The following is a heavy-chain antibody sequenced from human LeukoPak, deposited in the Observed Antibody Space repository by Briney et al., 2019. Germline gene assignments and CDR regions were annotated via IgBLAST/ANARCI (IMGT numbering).Heavy chain of an antibody. Sequence: GGSLRLSCAASGFTFSNYWMSWVRQAPGKGLEWVANIKQDGSEKYYVDSVKGRFTISGDNAKNSLYLQVNSLRAEDTAVYYCARDLDGGDYWGQGTLVTVSS. J-gene: IGHJ4*02. V-gene: IGHV3-7*01. CDR3: ARDLDGGDY. CDR2: IKQDGSEK. CDR1: GFTFSNYW. D-gene: IGHD2-15*01.